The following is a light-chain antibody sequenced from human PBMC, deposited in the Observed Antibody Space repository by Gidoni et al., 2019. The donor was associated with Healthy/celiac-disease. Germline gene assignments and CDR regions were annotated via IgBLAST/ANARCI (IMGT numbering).Light chain of an antibody. J-gene: IGLJ1*01. CDR1: ALPKQY. CDR3: QSADSSGTYGI. V-gene: IGLV3-25*03. Sequence: SYELTQPPSVSVSPGQTARITCSGDALPKQYAYWYQQKPGQAPVLVIYKDSERPSGIPARFSGSSSGTTVTLTISGVQAEDEADYYCQSADSSGTYGIFGTGTKVTVL. CDR2: KDS.